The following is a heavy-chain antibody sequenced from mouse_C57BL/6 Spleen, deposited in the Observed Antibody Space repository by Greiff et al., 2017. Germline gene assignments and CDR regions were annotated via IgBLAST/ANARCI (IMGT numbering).Heavy chain of an antibody. CDR3: ARRDSNGAMDY. J-gene: IGHJ4*01. CDR1: GFTFSDYG. CDR2: ISSGSSTI. V-gene: IGHV5-17*01. D-gene: IGHD2-5*01. Sequence: DVMLVESGGGLVKPGGSLKLSCAASGFTFSDYGMHWVRQAPEKGLEWVAYISSGSSTIYYADTVKGRFTISRDNAKNTLFLQMTSLRSEDTAMYYCARRDSNGAMDYWGQGTSVTVSS.